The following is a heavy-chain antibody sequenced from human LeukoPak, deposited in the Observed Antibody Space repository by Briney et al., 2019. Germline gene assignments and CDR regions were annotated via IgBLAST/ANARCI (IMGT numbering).Heavy chain of an antibody. Sequence: SVKVSCKASRGTFSSYAISWVRQAPGQGLEWMGGIIPILGTANYAQKFQGRVTITADEFTSTAYMELSSLRSEDTAVYYCARGNIAADYYYYYYMDVWGKGTTVTVSS. V-gene: IGHV1-69*01. D-gene: IGHD6-13*01. CDR2: IIPILGTA. CDR1: RGTFSSYA. CDR3: ARGNIAADYYYYYYMDV. J-gene: IGHJ6*03.